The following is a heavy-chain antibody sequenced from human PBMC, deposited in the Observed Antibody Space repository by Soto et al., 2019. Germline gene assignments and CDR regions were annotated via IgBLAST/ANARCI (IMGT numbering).Heavy chain of an antibody. CDR2: TSYTGST. J-gene: IGHJ6*02. Sequence: SETLSLTCTVSGGSVSTYYWTWVRQAPGKGLEWIGYTSYTGSTNYNPSLKSRLTILLNTSKKHFSLKLSSVTAADTAVYYCARGTRATQYYNYFCGLDVWGQGTTVTVSS. CDR1: GGSVSTYY. V-gene: IGHV4-59*02. CDR3: ARGTRATQYYNYFCGLDV.